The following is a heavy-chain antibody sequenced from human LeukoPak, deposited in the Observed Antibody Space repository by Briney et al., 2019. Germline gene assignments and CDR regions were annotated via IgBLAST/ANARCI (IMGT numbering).Heavy chain of an antibody. J-gene: IGHJ4*02. V-gene: IGHV1-18*01. D-gene: IGHD1-26*01. CDR2: ISGYNGNA. CDR1: GYTFSTYG. CDR3: ARRLGGSSEGYEF. Sequence: GASVKVSCKASGYTFSTYGITWVRQAPGQGLEWMGWISGYNGNANYAQKFQGRVTMTTDTSTRTAYMELSSLTSDDTAVYYCARRLGGSSEGYEFWGQGPLVTVSS.